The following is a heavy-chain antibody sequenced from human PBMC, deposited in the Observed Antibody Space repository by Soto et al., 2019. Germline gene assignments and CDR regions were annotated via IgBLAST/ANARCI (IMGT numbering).Heavy chain of an antibody. D-gene: IGHD3-3*01. CDR2: ISYDGSNK. Sequence: GGSLRLSCAASGFTFSSYGMHWVRQAPGKGLEWVAVISYDGSNKYYADSVKGRLTISRDNSKNTLYLQMNSLRAEDTAVYYCAKAVGGGPLLEWLYPADYWGQGTLVTVSS. CDR1: GFTFSSYG. V-gene: IGHV3-30*18. CDR3: AKAVGGGPLLEWLYPADY. J-gene: IGHJ4*02.